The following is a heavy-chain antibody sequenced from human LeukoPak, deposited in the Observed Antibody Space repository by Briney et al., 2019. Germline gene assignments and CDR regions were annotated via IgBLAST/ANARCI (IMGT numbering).Heavy chain of an antibody. J-gene: IGHJ3*02. CDR3: ARVNKWAFDI. Sequence: GGSLRLSCAASGFTFSSYAMHWVRQAPGKGLEWVAVISYDGSNKYYADSVKGRSTISRDNSKNTLYLQMNSLRAEDTAVYYCARVNKWAFDIWGQGTMVTVSS. V-gene: IGHV3-30-3*01. CDR1: GFTFSSYA. CDR2: ISYDGSNK. D-gene: IGHD1/OR15-1a*01.